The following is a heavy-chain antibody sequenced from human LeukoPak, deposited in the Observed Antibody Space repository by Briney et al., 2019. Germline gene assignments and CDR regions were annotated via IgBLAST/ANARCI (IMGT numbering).Heavy chain of an antibody. D-gene: IGHD6-13*01. CDR2: IKQDGSEE. Sequence: PGGSLRLSCVASGFTFSTYWMSWVRQAPGRGLEWVANIKQDGSEEYYVDSVKGRFTISRDNAKNSLYLQMNSLRAEDTAVYYCARDPGYSSSWYNYWGQGTLVTLSS. V-gene: IGHV3-7*05. CDR1: GFTFSTYW. CDR3: ARDPGYSSSWYNY. J-gene: IGHJ4*02.